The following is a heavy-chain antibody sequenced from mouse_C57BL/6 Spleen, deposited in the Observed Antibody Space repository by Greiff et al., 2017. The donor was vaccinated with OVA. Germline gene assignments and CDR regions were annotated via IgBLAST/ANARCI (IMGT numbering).Heavy chain of an antibody. CDR1: GFSLSTSGMG. J-gene: IGHJ2*01. D-gene: IGHD2-1*01. CDR2: IYWDDDK. CDR3: ARSVVIWYPTSCFDY. Sequence: ESGPGILQSSQTLSLTCSFSGFSLSTSGMGVSWIRQPSGKGLEWMAHIYWDDDKRYNPSLKRRLTISKDTSRNQVFLKITSVDTADTATYYCARSVVIWYPTSCFDYWGQGTTLTVSS. V-gene: IGHV8-12*01.